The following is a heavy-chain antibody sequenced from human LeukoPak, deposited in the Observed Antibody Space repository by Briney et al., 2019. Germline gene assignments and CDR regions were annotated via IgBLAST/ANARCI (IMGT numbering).Heavy chain of an antibody. CDR3: ARGLFYYYDSSGYYPHFDY. Sequence: SETLSLTCTVSGYSISSGYYWGWIRQPPGKGLEWIGSIYHSGSTYYNPSLKSRVTISVDTSRNQFSLKLSSVTAADTAVYYCARGLFYYYDSSGYYPHFDYWGQGTLVTVSS. D-gene: IGHD3-22*01. V-gene: IGHV4-38-2*02. CDR1: GYSISSGYY. CDR2: IYHSGST. J-gene: IGHJ4*02.